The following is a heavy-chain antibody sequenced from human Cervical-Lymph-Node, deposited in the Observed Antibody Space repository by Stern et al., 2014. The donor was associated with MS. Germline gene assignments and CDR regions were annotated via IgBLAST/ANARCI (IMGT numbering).Heavy chain of an antibody. V-gene: IGHV3-30*18. D-gene: IGHD1-7*01. CDR2: ISYDGSNQ. CDR3: AKHRGEDWNYAFGCDP. Sequence: VQLVESGGGVVQPGTSLRLSCAASRFTFDNSGMHWVRQAPGQGLEWVALISYDGSNQHYADSVKGRFTISRDHSNNTLFLQMNSLRAEDTAVYYCAKHRGEDWNYAFGCDPGGQGTLVTVSS. J-gene: IGHJ5*02. CDR1: RFTFDNSG.